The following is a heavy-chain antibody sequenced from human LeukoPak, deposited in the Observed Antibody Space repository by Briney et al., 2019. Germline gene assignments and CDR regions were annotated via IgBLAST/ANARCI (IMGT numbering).Heavy chain of an antibody. D-gene: IGHD6-6*01. CDR3: AKAIHSSSSGVVDY. CDR1: GFTFSNYA. J-gene: IGHJ4*02. CDR2: IRYDGSNK. Sequence: GGSLRLSCAASGFTFSNYAMHLVRQAPGKGLEWVTFIRYDGSNKYYAESVKGRFTISRDNSKNTLYLQMSSLRAEDTAVYYCAKAIHSSSSGVVDYWGQGTLVTVSS. V-gene: IGHV3-30*02.